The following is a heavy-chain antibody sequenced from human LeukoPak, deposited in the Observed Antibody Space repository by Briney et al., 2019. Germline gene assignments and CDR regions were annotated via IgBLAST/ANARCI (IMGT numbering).Heavy chain of an antibody. CDR3: AELGITMIGGV. V-gene: IGHV3-48*04. J-gene: IGHJ6*04. Sequence: GGSLRLSCAASGFTFSTYGMHWVRQAPGKGLEWVSYISSSGSTIYYADSVKGRFTTSRDNAKNSLYLQMNSLRAEDTAVYYCAELGITMIGGVWGKGTTVTISS. D-gene: IGHD3-10*02. CDR1: GFTFSTYG. CDR2: ISSSGSTI.